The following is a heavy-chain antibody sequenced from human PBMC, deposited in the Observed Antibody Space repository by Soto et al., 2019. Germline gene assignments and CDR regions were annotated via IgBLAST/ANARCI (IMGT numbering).Heavy chain of an antibody. V-gene: IGHV3-23*01. CDR2: VAYNGDP. J-gene: IGHJ4*02. CDR3: AKTRGTTVPSGTRTLDY. D-gene: IGHD1-1*01. CDR1: GFIFSHYA. Sequence: DVQLLESGGGLAQPGGSLRLSCEASGFIFSHYAMTWVSQAPGKGLEWVSTVAYNGDPYSPDSVKGRFTISRDNARNTVTRQMTSLRAEDTAVYFCAKTRGTTVPSGTRTLDYWGQGTLVTVSS.